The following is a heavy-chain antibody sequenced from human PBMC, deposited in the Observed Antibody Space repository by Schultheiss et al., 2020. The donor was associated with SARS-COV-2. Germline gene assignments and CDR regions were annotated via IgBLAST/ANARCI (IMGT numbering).Heavy chain of an antibody. J-gene: IGHJ6*03. CDR2: VNHSGNT. D-gene: IGHD6-19*01. Sequence: SETLSLTCAVYGGSFSGYYWSWIRQPPGKGLEWIGEVNHSGNTNYNPSLKSRVTISVDTSKHQFSLKLSSVTAADTAVYYCARVVAQGLVYYYYYMDVWGKGTTVTVSS. CDR1: GGSFSGYY. V-gene: IGHV4-34*01. CDR3: ARVVAQGLVYYYYYMDV.